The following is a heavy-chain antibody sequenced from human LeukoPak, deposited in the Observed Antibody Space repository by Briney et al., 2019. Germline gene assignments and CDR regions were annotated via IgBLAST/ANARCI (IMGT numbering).Heavy chain of an antibody. CDR3: AKSAYYDASGYYREYYFDY. CDR1: GFSFSNYA. J-gene: IGHJ4*02. V-gene: IGHV3-23*01. D-gene: IGHD3-22*01. Sequence: GGSLRLSCVSSGFSFSNYAMSWVRQAPGKGLEWVSSISGSGGSTHYADSVKGRFTISRDKTKNTLYLQMNSLRAEDTVVYYCAKSAYYDASGYYREYYFDYWGQGTLVTVSS. CDR2: ISGSGGST.